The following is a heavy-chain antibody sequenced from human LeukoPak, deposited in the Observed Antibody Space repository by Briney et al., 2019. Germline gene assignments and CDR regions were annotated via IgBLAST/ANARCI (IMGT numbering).Heavy chain of an antibody. Sequence: HAGGSLRLSCAASRFTFSSYAMSWVRQAPGKGLEWVSTISGSGGSTFYADSVKGRFTISRDNAKNTLYLQMNSLRAEDSAVYYCVSLDGVYYYHMDVWGQGTTVIVSS. CDR2: ISGSGGST. CDR3: VSLDGVYYYHMDV. J-gene: IGHJ6*02. CDR1: RFTFSSYA. V-gene: IGHV3-23*01. D-gene: IGHD3/OR15-3a*01.